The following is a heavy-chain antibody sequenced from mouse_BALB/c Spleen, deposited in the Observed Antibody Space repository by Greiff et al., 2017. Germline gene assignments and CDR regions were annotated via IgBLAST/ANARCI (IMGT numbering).Heavy chain of an antibody. CDR1: GFTFSSFG. D-gene: IGHD2-3*01. CDR3: ARYEGRGWDLDV. Sequence: EVKLVESGGGLVQPGGSRKLSCAASGFTFSSFGMHWVRQAPEKGLEWVAYISSGSSTIYYADTVKGRFTISRDNPKNTLFLQMTSLRSEDTAMYYCARYEGRGWDLDVWGAGTTVTVSS. V-gene: IGHV5-17*02. J-gene: IGHJ1*01. CDR2: ISSGSSTI.